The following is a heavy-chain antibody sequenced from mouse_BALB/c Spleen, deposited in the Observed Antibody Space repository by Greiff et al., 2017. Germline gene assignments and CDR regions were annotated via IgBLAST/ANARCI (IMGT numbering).Heavy chain of an antibody. V-gene: IGHV1-18*01. CDR1: GYSFTGYT. CDR2: INPYNGGT. Sequence: EVHLVESGPELVKPGASMKISCKASGYSFTGYTMNWVKQSHGKNLEWIGLINPYNGGTSYNQKFKGKATLTVDKSSSTAYMELLSLTSEDSAVYYCARKGGGYYEGHFDYWGQGTTLTVSS. J-gene: IGHJ2*01. CDR3: ARKGGGYYEGHFDY. D-gene: IGHD2-3*01.